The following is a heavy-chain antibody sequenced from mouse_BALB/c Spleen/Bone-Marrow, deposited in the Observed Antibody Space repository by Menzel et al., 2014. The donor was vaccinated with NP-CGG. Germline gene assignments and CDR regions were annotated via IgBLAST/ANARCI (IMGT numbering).Heavy chain of an antibody. Sequence: DVKLVESGGGLVKPGGSLKFSCAASGFTFSSYGMSWVRQTPEKRLEWVASISGGGSTYYPDNVKGRFTISRDNARNILYLQMSGLRSEDTAMYYCARKGWLLFDYWGQGTTLTVSS. V-gene: IGHV5-6-5*01. D-gene: IGHD2-3*01. CDR3: ARKGWLLFDY. J-gene: IGHJ2*01. CDR2: ISGGGST. CDR1: GFTFSSYG.